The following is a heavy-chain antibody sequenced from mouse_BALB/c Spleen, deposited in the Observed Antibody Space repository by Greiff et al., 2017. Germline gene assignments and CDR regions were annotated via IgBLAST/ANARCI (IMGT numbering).Heavy chain of an antibody. D-gene: IGHD1-1*01. V-gene: IGHV1-82*01. CDR2: IYPGDGDT. J-gene: IGHJ4*01. Sequence: VQLQQSGPELVKPGASVKISCKASGYAFSSSWMNWVKQRPGQGLEWIGRIYPGDGDTNYNGKFKGKATLTADKSSSTAYMQLSSLTSVDSAVYFCARWDTTGPYAMDYWGQGTSVTVSS. CDR1: GYAFSSSW. CDR3: ARWDTTGPYAMDY.